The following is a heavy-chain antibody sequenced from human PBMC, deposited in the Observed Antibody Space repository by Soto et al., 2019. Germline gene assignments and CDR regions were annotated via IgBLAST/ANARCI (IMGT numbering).Heavy chain of an antibody. CDR2: ISAYNGNT. CDR1: GYTFTSYG. D-gene: IGHD3-10*01. V-gene: IGHV1-18*01. CDR3: AGVGYGSGSSWFDP. J-gene: IGHJ5*02. Sequence: ASVKVSCKASGYTFTSYGISWVRQAPGQGLEWMGWISAYNGNTNYAQKLQGRVTMTTDTSTSAAYMELRGLRSDDTAVYYCAGVGYGSGSSWFDPWGQGTLVTVSS.